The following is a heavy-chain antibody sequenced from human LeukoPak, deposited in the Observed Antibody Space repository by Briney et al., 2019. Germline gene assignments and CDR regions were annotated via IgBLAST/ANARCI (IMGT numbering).Heavy chain of an antibody. V-gene: IGHV3-72*01. J-gene: IGHJ4*02. CDR1: GFIFSDHY. Sequence: PGGSLRLSCAASGFIFSDHYMDWVRQAPGKGLEWVGRIKNKANSYTTEYAPSVKAIFPISRDDSKNSLYLQMNNLKTEDTAMYYCVRNAYGSGTYLVLDHWGQGPPVTVSS. D-gene: IGHD3-10*01. CDR3: VRNAYGSGTYLVLDH. CDR2: IKNKANSYTT.